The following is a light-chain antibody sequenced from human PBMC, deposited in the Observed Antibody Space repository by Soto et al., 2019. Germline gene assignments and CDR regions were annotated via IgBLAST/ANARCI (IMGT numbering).Light chain of an antibody. CDR3: CSYAGSNTYV. CDR1: SSDVGGYNY. CDR2: DVS. V-gene: IGLV2-11*01. Sequence: ALTQPRSVSGSPGQSVTISCTGTSSDVGGYNYVSWYQQHPGKAPKLMIYDVSERPSGVPDRFSGSKSGNTASLTISGLQAEDEADYYCCSYAGSNTYVFGTGTKVTVL. J-gene: IGLJ1*01.